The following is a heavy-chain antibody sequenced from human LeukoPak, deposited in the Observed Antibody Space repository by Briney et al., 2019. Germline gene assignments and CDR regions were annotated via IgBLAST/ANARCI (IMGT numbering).Heavy chain of an antibody. Sequence: GGSLRLSCAASGFTFSSYAMSWVRQAPGKGLEWVSGISGSGDNTYYADFVKGRFTISRDNSKNTLYVQVNSLGTEDTAAYYCAKGSYYDSSGSFYFDYWGQGTLVTVSS. CDR1: GFTFSSYA. J-gene: IGHJ4*02. V-gene: IGHV3-23*01. CDR2: ISGSGDNT. CDR3: AKGSYYDSSGSFYFDY. D-gene: IGHD3-22*01.